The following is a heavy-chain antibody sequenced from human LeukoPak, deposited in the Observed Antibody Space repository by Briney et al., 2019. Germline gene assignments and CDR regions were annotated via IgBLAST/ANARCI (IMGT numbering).Heavy chain of an antibody. CDR1: GFTYINYA. D-gene: IGHD3-10*01. CDR2: ISGSGVGT. CDR3: AFYGSGGVY. J-gene: IGHJ4*02. Sequence: PGGSLRLSCAASGFTYINYAMTWVRQTPGKGLEWVSGISGSGVGTYYADPVKGRFTISRDNSKNTLYLEMNSLSVEDTAVYYCAFYGSGGVYWGQGTLVTVSS. V-gene: IGHV3-23*01.